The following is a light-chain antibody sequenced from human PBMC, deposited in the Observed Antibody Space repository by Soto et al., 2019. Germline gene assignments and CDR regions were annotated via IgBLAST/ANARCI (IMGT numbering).Light chain of an antibody. CDR1: SSDVGGYNF. Sequence: QSVLTQPPSASGSPGQSVTISCTGTSSDVGGYNFVSWYQQHPGKAPKLMIYEVTKRPSGVPDRFSGSKSGTSATLGITGFQTGDEADNYCGSWDSSLSAYVFGTGTKV. CDR2: EVT. CDR3: GSWDSSLSAYV. V-gene: IGLV2-8*01. J-gene: IGLJ1*01.